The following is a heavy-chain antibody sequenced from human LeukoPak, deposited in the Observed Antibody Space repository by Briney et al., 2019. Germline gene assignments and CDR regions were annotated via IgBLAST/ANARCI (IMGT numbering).Heavy chain of an antibody. V-gene: IGHV1-18*01. J-gene: IGHJ4*02. CDR3: ARGGGYYDSSGYYCEKD. CDR2: TSAYNGNT. CDR1: GGTFSSYT. D-gene: IGHD3-22*01. Sequence: AASVKVSCKASGGTFSSYTISWVRQAPGQGLEWMGWTSAYNGNTNYAQKLQGRVTMTTDTSTSTAYMELRSLRSDDTAVYYCARGGGYYDSSGYYCEKDWGQGTLVTVSS.